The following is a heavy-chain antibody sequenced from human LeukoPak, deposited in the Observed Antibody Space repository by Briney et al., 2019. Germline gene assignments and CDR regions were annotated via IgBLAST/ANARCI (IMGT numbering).Heavy chain of an antibody. Sequence: ASVKVSCKASGYTFTGYYMHWVRQAPGQGLEWMGWINPNSGGTNYAQKFQVRVTMTRDTSIRTAYMELSRLRSDDTAIYYCARDIVVVPAAPRGCDYWGQGTLVTVSS. CDR3: ARDIVVVPAAPRGCDY. CDR1: GYTFTGYY. V-gene: IGHV1-2*02. CDR2: INPNSGGT. J-gene: IGHJ4*02. D-gene: IGHD2-2*01.